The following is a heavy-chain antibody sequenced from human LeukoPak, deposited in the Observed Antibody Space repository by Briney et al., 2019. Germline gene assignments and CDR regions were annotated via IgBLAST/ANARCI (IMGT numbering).Heavy chain of an antibody. J-gene: IGHJ3*02. Sequence: SEALSVTCAVSGGSISSSSYYSGWVRQPRGKGREWIVSIYYSGSTYYNPSRKSRFTISVDTSKNQFSLKLSPVTAADTAVYYCARDMSSGWYVFDIWGQGTMVTVSS. V-gene: IGHV4-39*07. D-gene: IGHD6-19*01. CDR1: GGSISSSSYY. CDR3: ARDMSSGWYVFDI. CDR2: IYYSGST.